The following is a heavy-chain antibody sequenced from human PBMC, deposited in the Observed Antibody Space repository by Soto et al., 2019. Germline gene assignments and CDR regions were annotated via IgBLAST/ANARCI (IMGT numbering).Heavy chain of an antibody. V-gene: IGHV3-23*01. CDR1: GFTFSSYA. Sequence: PGGSLRLSCAASGFTFSSYAMSWVRQAPGKGLEWVSAISGSGGSTYYADSVKGRFTISRDNSKNTLYLQMNSLRAEDTAVYYCARGTQEYYDFWSGSPFDPWGQGTLVTVSS. D-gene: IGHD3-3*01. J-gene: IGHJ5*02. CDR2: ISGSGGST. CDR3: ARGTQEYYDFWSGSPFDP.